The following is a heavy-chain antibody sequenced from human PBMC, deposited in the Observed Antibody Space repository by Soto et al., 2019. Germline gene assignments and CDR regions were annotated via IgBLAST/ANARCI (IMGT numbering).Heavy chain of an antibody. CDR3: AKGPRGSYFDY. CDR2: ISYDGSNK. J-gene: IGHJ4*02. D-gene: IGHD2-15*01. Sequence: PGGSLRLSFAASGFTFSSYGMHWVRQAPGKGLEWVAVISYDGSNKYYADSVKGRFTISRDNSKNTLYLQMNSLRAEDTAVYYCAKGPRGSYFDYWGQGTLVTVSS. CDR1: GFTFSSYG. V-gene: IGHV3-30*18.